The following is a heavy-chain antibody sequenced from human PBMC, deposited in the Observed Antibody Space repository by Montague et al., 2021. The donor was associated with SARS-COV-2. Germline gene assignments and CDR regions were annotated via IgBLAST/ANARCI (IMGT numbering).Heavy chain of an antibody. J-gene: IGHJ4*02. V-gene: IGHV4-59*01. CDR1: GGSISSYY. CDR2: IYYSGST. Sequence: SETLSLTCTVSGGSISSYYWSWIRQPAGKGLEWIGRIYYSGSTNYNPSLKSRVTISVDTSKNQFSLKLSSVTAADTAVYYCAREPCDGDYLGDWGQGTLVTVSS. CDR3: AREPCDGDYLGD. D-gene: IGHD4-17*01.